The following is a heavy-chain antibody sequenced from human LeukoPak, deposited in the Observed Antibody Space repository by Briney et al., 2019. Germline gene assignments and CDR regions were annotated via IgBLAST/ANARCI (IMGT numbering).Heavy chain of an antibody. Sequence: SETLSLTCTVSGGSMSGHFWSWIRQPPGKGLEWIGYIYYSGSTNYNPSLKSRVTISVDTSKNQFSLKLSSVTAADTAVYYCASQGYSYGRWYFDLWGRGTLVTVSS. CDR1: GGSMSGHF. J-gene: IGHJ2*01. CDR2: IYYSGST. V-gene: IGHV4-59*11. CDR3: ASQGYSYGRWYFDL. D-gene: IGHD5-18*01.